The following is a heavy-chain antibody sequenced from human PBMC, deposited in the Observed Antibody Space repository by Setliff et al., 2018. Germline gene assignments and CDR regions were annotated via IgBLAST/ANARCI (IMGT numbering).Heavy chain of an antibody. J-gene: IGHJ4*02. V-gene: IGHV5-51*01. Sequence: GESLKISCKGSGYNFASYWIAWVRQMPGKGLEWMGIIYPDDSDTRYSPSFQGQVTISADKSVSTAYLQWSSLKASDTAIYYCARHRGRAAAGTCFDIWGQGTLVTVSS. CDR1: GYNFASYW. CDR2: IYPDDSDT. CDR3: ARHRGRAAAGTCFDI. D-gene: IGHD6-13*01.